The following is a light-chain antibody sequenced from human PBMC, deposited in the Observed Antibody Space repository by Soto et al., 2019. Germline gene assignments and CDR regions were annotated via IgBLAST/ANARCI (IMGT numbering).Light chain of an antibody. CDR2: EVS. J-gene: IGLJ7*01. Sequence: QSALTQPPSASGSPGQSVTISCTGTSSDVGGYNYVSWYQQHPGKAPKLMIYEVSKRPSGVPDRFSGSKSGNTAALTVSGLQAEDVADYYFNSYAGSNNWVFGGGTHLTVL. CDR1: SSDVGGYNY. V-gene: IGLV2-8*01. CDR3: NSYAGSNNWV.